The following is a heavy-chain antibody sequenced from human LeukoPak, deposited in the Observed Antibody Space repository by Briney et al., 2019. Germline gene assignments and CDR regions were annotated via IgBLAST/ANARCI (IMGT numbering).Heavy chain of an antibody. CDR2: IRPDGHT. V-gene: IGHV4-38-2*02. D-gene: IGHD5-12*01. CDR1: GYFSTAYY. J-gene: IGHJ3*01. Sequence: SETLSLTCTVSGYFSTAYYWGWIRQPPGKGLEWMASIRPDGHTYTNSSLRHQLTISADMSRNEFSLKLNSLTAADTAVYYCARQVATKGEWAFDVWGQGTVVTVSS. CDR3: ARQVATKGEWAFDV.